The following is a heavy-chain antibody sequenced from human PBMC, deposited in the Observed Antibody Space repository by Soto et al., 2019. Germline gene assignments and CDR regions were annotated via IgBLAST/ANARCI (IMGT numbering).Heavy chain of an antibody. J-gene: IGHJ3*02. V-gene: IGHV3-23*01. CDR2: ISGSGGST. D-gene: IGHD2-15*01. CDR1: GFAFSSDW. CDR3: AKATGYCSGGSCYSGPI. Sequence: GGSLRLSCAASGFAFSSDWMHWVRQAPGKGLEWVSAISGSGGSTYYADSVKGRFTISRDNSKNTLYLQMNSLRAEDTAVYYCAKATGYCSGGSCYSGPIWGQGTMVTVSS.